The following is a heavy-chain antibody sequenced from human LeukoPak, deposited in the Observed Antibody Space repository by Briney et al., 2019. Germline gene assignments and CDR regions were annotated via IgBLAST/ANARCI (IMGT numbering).Heavy chain of an antibody. D-gene: IGHD4-23*01. J-gene: IGHJ5*02. CDR1: GGSISSSSYY. V-gene: IGHV4-39*07. CDR2: IYYSGST. CDR3: ARDSGTTVVTPWPGWFDP. Sequence: PENLSLTCTVSGGSISSSSYYWGWIRQPPGKGLEWIGSIYYSGSTYYNPSLKSRVTISVDTSKNQFSLKLSSVTAADTAVYYCARDSGTTVVTPWPGWFDPWGQGTLVTVSS.